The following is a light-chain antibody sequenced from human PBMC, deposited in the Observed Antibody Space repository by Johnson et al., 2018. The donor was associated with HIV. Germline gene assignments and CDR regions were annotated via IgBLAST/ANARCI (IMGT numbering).Light chain of an antibody. J-gene: IGLJ1*01. Sequence: HSVLTQPPSVSAAPGQKVTISCSGSSSNIGNNYVSWYQQLPGTAPKLLIYDHNKRPSGIPARFSGSKSGTSATLGLTRLQTGDEADYYCGTWNSSLSGGPYVFGTGTKVTAL. CDR1: SSNIGNNY. CDR2: DHN. CDR3: GTWNSSLSGGPYV. V-gene: IGLV1-51*01.